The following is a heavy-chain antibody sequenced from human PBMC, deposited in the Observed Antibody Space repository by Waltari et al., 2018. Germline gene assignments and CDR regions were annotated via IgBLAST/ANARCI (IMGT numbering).Heavy chain of an antibody. D-gene: IGHD2-21*01. V-gene: IGHV3-30*03. J-gene: IGHJ4*02. CDR3: ARRATPYYFDY. CDR2: ISYDASSL. Sequence: QVHLVESGGGGVQPGRSLRLSCEGCGFPFSDSGMHWVRQAPGKGLDWVAVISYDASSLHYADSVKGRFTISRDNSKNILYLQMNGLRPDDTAVYYCARRATPYYFDYWGRGTLVTVSS. CDR1: GFPFSDSG.